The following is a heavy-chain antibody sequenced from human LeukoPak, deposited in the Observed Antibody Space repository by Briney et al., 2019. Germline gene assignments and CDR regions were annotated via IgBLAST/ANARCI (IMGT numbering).Heavy chain of an antibody. J-gene: IGHJ6*02. CDR3: ARHRLQSPYYYDSSGYYALEFDYGMDV. V-gene: IGHV4-39*01. CDR1: DGSISSSSYY. CDR2: IYYSGST. D-gene: IGHD3-22*01. Sequence: PSETLSLTCTVSDGSISSSSYYWGWIRQPPGKGLEWIGSIYYSGSTYYNPSLKSRVTISVDTSKNQFSLKLSSVTAADTAVYYCARHRLQSPYYYDSSGYYALEFDYGMDVWGQGTTVTVSS.